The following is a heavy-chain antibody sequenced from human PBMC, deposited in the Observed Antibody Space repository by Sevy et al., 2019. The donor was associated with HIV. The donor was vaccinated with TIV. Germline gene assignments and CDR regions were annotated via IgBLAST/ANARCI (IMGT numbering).Heavy chain of an antibody. CDR1: GFTFSSYS. Sequence: GGSLRLSCAASGFTFSSYSMNWVRQAPGKGLEWVSYISSSSSTIYYADSVKGRFTISRDNAKNSLYLQMNSLRDEVTAVYYCARDEYCTNGVCYHYYYYGMDVWGQGTTVTVSS. D-gene: IGHD2-8*01. V-gene: IGHV3-48*02. CDR3: ARDEYCTNGVCYHYYYYGMDV. J-gene: IGHJ6*02. CDR2: ISSSSSTI.